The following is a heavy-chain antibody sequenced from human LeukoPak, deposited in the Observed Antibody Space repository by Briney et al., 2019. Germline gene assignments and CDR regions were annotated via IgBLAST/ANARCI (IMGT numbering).Heavy chain of an antibody. Sequence: ASVKVSCKASGYTFTGYYMHWVRQAPGQGLEWMGWINPNSGGTNYAQKFQGRVTMTRDTSISTAYMELSRLRSDDTAVYYCAREAMIVVAIDYWGQGTLVTVSS. CDR2: INPNSGGT. V-gene: IGHV1-2*02. J-gene: IGHJ4*02. CDR3: AREAMIVVAIDY. D-gene: IGHD3-22*01. CDR1: GYTFTGYY.